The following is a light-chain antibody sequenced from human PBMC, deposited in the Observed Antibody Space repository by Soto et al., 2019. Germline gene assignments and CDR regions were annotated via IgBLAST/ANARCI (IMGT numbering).Light chain of an antibody. CDR2: TAS. Sequence: DIQLTQSPSFQSASVGDRVTITCRASQGIGSLLAWYQQKPGKAPKLLIHTASTLQSGVPSRFSGSGSGTEFTLTISSLQPEDFATYYCQHRHSYPITFGQGTRLEIK. J-gene: IGKJ5*01. CDR3: QHRHSYPIT. V-gene: IGKV1-9*01. CDR1: QGIGSL.